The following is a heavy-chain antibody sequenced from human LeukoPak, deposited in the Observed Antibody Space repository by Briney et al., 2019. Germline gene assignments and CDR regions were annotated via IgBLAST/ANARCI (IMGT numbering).Heavy chain of an antibody. CDR2: IYTSGSI. CDR3: AGGPTVEDYYYYMDV. CDR1: GGSISSGSYY. V-gene: IGHV4-61*02. Sequence: SQTLSLTCTVSGGSISSGSYYWSWIRQPAGKGLEWIGRIYTSGSINYNPSLKSRVTISVDTSKNQFSLKLSSVTAADTAVYYCAGGPTVEDYYYYMDVWGKGTTVTISS. D-gene: IGHD4-17*01. J-gene: IGHJ6*03.